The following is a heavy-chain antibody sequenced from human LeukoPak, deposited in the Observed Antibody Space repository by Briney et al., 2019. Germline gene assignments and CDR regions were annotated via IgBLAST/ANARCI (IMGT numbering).Heavy chain of an antibody. D-gene: IGHD3-3*01. CDR1: GGTFSSYA. Sequence: GASVKVSCKASGGTFSSYAISGVRQAPGQGLEWMGGIIPIFGTANYAQKFQGRVTITTDESTSTAYMELSSLRSEDTAVYYCARGVGRFLDGTAFDYWGQGIVVTVSS. CDR3: ARGVGRFLDGTAFDY. J-gene: IGHJ4*02. V-gene: IGHV1-69*05. CDR2: IIPIFGTA.